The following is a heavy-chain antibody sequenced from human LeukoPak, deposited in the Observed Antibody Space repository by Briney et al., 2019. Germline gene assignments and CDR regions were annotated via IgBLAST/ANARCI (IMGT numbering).Heavy chain of an antibody. CDR3: VKGSVSSGWSADP. Sequence: PGGSLRLSCVASGFTFRSYAMSWVRQAPGQGLEWVSVIGTGGSTYYADSVKGRFTISRDNSGNTLFLQMNSLRAEDTAVYFCVKGSVSSGWSADPWGQGTLVTVTS. V-gene: IGHV3-23*01. CDR2: IGTGGST. J-gene: IGHJ5*02. D-gene: IGHD6-19*01. CDR1: GFTFRSYA.